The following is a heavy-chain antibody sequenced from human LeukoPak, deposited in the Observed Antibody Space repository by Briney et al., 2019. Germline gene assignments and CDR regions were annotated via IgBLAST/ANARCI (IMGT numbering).Heavy chain of an antibody. CDR2: IYYTGNT. CDR1: GGSISSYY. J-gene: IGHJ4*02. D-gene: IGHD6-6*01. Sequence: SETLSLTCTVSGGSISSYYWSWIRQPPGKGLEWIGYIYYTGNTSYNPSLRSRVTISVDTSRDQFSLKLSSVTAADTAVYYCARDRPWRADYWGQGTLVTVSS. V-gene: IGHV4-59*01. CDR3: ARDRPWRADY.